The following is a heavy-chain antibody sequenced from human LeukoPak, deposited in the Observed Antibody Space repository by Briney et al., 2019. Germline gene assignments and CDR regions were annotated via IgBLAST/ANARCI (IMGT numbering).Heavy chain of an antibody. V-gene: IGHV3-48*02. CDR3: ARDDAYAFDI. CDR2: ISSSYSTI. CDR1: GFTFRSYS. J-gene: IGHJ3*02. Sequence: GGSLRLSCAASGFTFRSYSMNWVRQAPGKGLEWVSYISSSYSTISYADSVKGRFTISKDNAENPLYLQMNSLRDEDTAVYYCARDDAYAFDIWGQGTMVTVSS.